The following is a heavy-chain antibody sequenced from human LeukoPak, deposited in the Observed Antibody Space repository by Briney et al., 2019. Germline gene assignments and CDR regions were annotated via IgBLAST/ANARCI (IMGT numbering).Heavy chain of an antibody. CDR2: IIPIFGTA. V-gene: IGHV1-69*13. D-gene: IGHD4-23*01. CDR3: ARTPFTRLRWYGGDYYYMDV. CDR1: RDTLSIYA. J-gene: IGHJ6*03. Sequence: PSVKVSHKASRDTLSIYAISGVRHPPGQGRECMGDIIPIFGTAHYTQNPRRRDTITADESTSTAYMELSSLRAEDTAVYYCARTPFTRLRWYGGDYYYMDVWGKGTTVTVSS.